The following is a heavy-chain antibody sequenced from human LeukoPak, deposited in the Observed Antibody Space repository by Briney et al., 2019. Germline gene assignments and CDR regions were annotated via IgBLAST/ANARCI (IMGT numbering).Heavy chain of an antibody. V-gene: IGHV4-34*01. Sequence: SETLSLTCAVYGGSFSGYYWSWIRQPPGKGLEWIGEINHSGSTNYNPSLKSRVTISVDTSKNQFYLKLSSVTAADTAVYYCARSYGDYVWFSAFDIWGQGTMVTVSS. J-gene: IGHJ3*02. CDR3: ARSYGDYVWFSAFDI. CDR2: INHSGST. D-gene: IGHD4-17*01. CDR1: GGSFSGYY.